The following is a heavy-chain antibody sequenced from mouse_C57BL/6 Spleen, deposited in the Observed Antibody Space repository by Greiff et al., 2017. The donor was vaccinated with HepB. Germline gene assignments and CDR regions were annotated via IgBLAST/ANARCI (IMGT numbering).Heavy chain of an antibody. J-gene: IGHJ4*01. CDR2: ISSGSSTI. CDR1: GFTFSDYG. V-gene: IGHV5-17*01. Sequence: EVKLVESGGGLVKPGGSLKLSCAASGFTFSDYGMHWVRQAPEKGLEWVAYISSGSSTIYYADTVKGRFTISRDNAKNTLFLQMTTLRSEDTAMYYCARMTPSMAMDYWGQGTSVTVSS. CDR3: ARMTPSMAMDY. D-gene: IGHD2-3*01.